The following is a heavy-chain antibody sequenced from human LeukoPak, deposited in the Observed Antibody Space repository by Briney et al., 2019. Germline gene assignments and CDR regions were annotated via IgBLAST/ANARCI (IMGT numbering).Heavy chain of an antibody. D-gene: IGHD3-3*01. V-gene: IGHV4-61*01. CDR3: AREREYYDFWSGLNYYYYYYMDV. Sequence: PSETLSLTCTVSGGSISSSSYYWGWIRQPPGKGLEWIGYIYYSGSTNYNPSLKSRVTISVDTSKNQFSLKLSSVTAADTAVYYCAREREYYDFWSGLNYYYYYYMDVWGKGTTVTVSS. CDR1: GGSISSSSYY. J-gene: IGHJ6*03. CDR2: IYYSGST.